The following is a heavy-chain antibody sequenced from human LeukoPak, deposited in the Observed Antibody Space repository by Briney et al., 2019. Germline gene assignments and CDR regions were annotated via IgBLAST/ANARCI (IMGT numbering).Heavy chain of an antibody. J-gene: IGHJ4*02. Sequence: GGSLRLSCAASGFTFSSYAMSWVRQAPGKGLEWVSAIRGSGGSTYYADSVKGRFTISRDNSKNTLYLQMNSLRAEDTAVYYCAKDPGVLTGYYAEGDYWGQGTLVTVSS. V-gene: IGHV3-23*01. CDR2: IRGSGGST. D-gene: IGHD3-9*01. CDR3: AKDPGVLTGYYAEGDY. CDR1: GFTFSSYA.